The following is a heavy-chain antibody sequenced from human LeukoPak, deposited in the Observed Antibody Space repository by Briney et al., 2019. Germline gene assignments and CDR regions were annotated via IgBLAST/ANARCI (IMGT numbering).Heavy chain of an antibody. V-gene: IGHV1-8*02. Sequence: ASVKVSCKASGYTFTGYYVHWVRQAPGQGLEWMGWMNPNSGNTGYAQKFQGRVTMTRNTSISTAYMELSSLRSEDTAVYYCARGEVDYWGQGTLVTVSS. J-gene: IGHJ4*02. CDR2: MNPNSGNT. CDR1: GYTFTGYY. CDR3: ARGEVDY.